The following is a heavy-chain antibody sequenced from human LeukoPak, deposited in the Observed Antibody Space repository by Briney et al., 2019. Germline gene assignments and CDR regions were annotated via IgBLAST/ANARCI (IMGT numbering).Heavy chain of an antibody. Sequence: GGSLRLSCAASGFTFSLYGMHWVRQAPGKGLEWVASIRYDGSNKDYADSVKGRFTISRDNSKNTLYLQMNSLRSEDTAVYYCARDTGKRAARPIYYMDVWGKGTTVTVSS. CDR3: ARDTGKRAARPIYYMDV. CDR1: GFTFSLYG. D-gene: IGHD6-6*01. CDR2: IRYDGSNK. V-gene: IGHV3-30*02. J-gene: IGHJ6*03.